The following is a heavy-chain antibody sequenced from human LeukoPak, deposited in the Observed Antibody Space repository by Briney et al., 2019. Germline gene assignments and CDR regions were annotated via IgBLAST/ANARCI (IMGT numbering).Heavy chain of an antibody. Sequence: GGSLRLSCAASGFTFSSYCMHWVRQAPGKGLEWVSRIYSDGSSKSYAGSVKGRFTISRDNAKNTLYLQMNSLRAEDTAVYYCARGGTVTRRYYYYYYGMDVWGQGATVTVSS. V-gene: IGHV3-74*01. CDR1: GFTFSSYC. CDR3: ARGGTVTRRYYYYYYGMDV. CDR2: IYSDGSSK. D-gene: IGHD4-17*01. J-gene: IGHJ6*02.